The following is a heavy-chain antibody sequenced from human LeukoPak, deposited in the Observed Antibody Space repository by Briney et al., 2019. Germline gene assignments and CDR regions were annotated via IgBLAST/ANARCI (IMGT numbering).Heavy chain of an antibody. CDR2: INPNSGGT. Sequence: ASVKVSCKAYGYTFTGYYMHWVRQAPGQGLEWMGWINPNSGGTNYAQKFQGRVTMTRDTSISTAYMELSRLRSDDTAVYYCARDAWKAHDSSALHWGQGTLVTVSS. D-gene: IGHD3-22*01. CDR3: ARDAWKAHDSSALH. J-gene: IGHJ1*01. CDR1: GYTFTGYY. V-gene: IGHV1-2*02.